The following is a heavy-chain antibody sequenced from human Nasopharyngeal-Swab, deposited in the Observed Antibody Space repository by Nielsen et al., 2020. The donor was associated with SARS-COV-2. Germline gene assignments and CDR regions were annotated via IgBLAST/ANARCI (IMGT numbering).Heavy chain of an antibody. D-gene: IGHD6-13*01. CDR3: ARFGDPGIAAAGTWFDP. V-gene: IGHV5-51*01. CDR1: GYSFTSYW. CDR2: IYPGDSDT. Sequence: GESLKISCKGSGYSFTSYWIGWVRQMPGKGLEWMGIIYPGDSDTRYSSSFQGQVTISADKSISTAYLQWSSLKASDTAMYYCARFGDPGIAAAGTWFDPWGQGTLVTVSS. J-gene: IGHJ5*02.